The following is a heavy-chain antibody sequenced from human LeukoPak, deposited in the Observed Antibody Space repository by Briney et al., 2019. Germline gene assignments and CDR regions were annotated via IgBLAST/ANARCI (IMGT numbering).Heavy chain of an antibody. V-gene: IGHV1-2*02. J-gene: IGHJ6*02. CDR2: INPNSGGT. Sequence: ASVRVSCKASGYTFSGYYMHWVRQAPGQGLEWMGWINPNSGGTNYAQKFQGRVTMTRDTSISTAYMELSRLRSDDTAVYYCARDTLYGHYAAGMDVWGQGTTVTVSS. CDR3: ARDTLYGHYAAGMDV. D-gene: IGHD4-17*01. CDR1: GYTFSGYY.